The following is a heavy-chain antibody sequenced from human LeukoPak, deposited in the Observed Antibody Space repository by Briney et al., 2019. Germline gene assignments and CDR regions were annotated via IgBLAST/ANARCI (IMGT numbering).Heavy chain of an antibody. Sequence: ASVKVSCKASGYTFTGYYMHWVRQAPGQGLEWMGIINPSGGSTSYAQKFQGRVTMTRDMSTSTVYMELSSLRSEDTAVYYCARELPQPVEMATHGYYYMDVWGKGTTVTVSS. CDR3: ARELPQPVEMATHGYYYMDV. CDR1: GYTFTGYY. D-gene: IGHD5-24*01. J-gene: IGHJ6*03. CDR2: INPSGGST. V-gene: IGHV1-46*01.